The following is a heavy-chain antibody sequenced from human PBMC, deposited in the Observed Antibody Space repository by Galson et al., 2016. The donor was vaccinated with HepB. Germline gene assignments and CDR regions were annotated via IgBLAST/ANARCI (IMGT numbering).Heavy chain of an antibody. CDR3: AKLPRFGVDS. D-gene: IGHD3-10*01. V-gene: IGHV3-23*01. CDR1: GFTFSNYA. J-gene: IGHJ4*02. CDR2: ITGSGGST. Sequence: LRLSCAASGFTFSNYAVSWVRQAPGKGLEWVTLITGSGGSTYYADSVKGRFTISRDNSRNTLYLRMNSLRTEDTAVYYCAKLPRFGVDSWGQGTLVTVSS.